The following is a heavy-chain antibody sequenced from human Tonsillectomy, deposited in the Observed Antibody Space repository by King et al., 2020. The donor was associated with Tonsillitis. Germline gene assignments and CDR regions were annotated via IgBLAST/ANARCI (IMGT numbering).Heavy chain of an antibody. CDR3: ARPSGSSGWYYFDY. D-gene: IGHD6-19*01. CDR1: GGSISSSSYY. J-gene: IGHJ4*02. Sequence: QLQESGPGLVKPSETLSLTCTVSGGSISSSSYYWGWIRQPPGKGLEWIGSIYYSGSTNYNPSLKSRVTISVDTSKNQFSLKLSSVTAADTAVYYCARPSGSSGWYYFDYWGQGTLVTVPS. V-gene: IGHV4-39*01. CDR2: IYYSGST.